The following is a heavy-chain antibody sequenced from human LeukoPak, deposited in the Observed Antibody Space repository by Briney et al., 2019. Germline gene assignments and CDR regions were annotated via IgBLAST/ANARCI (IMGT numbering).Heavy chain of an antibody. Sequence: PSETLSLTCTVSGGSISAYYWSWIRQPPGKGLEWIGYIYYSGSTNYNPSLKSRVTISVDTSRTQFSLRLRSVTAADTAVYYCARRKGYGDLFDYWGQGTLVTVSS. CDR1: GGSISAYY. V-gene: IGHV4-59*08. CDR2: IYYSGST. CDR3: ARRKGYGDLFDY. D-gene: IGHD4-17*01. J-gene: IGHJ4*02.